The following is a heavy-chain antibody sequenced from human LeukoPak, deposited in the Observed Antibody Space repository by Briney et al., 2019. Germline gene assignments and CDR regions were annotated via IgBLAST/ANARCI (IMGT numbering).Heavy chain of an antibody. CDR1: GYTFTSYG. J-gene: IGHJ4*02. D-gene: IGHD5-24*01. Sequence: ASVKVSCKASGYTFTSYGISWVRQAPGQGLEWMRWISAYNGNTNYAQKLQGRVTMTTDTSTSTAYMELRSLTSDDTAVYYCAKDYNYIIDYWGQGTLVTVSS. CDR2: ISAYNGNT. CDR3: AKDYNYIIDY. V-gene: IGHV1-18*01.